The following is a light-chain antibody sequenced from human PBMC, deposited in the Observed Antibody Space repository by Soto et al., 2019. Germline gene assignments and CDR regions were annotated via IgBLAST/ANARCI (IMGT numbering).Light chain of an antibody. CDR1: SSDVGGYNF. CDR2: DVT. V-gene: IGLV2-14*01. J-gene: IGLJ1*01. Sequence: ALTQPASVSGPPGQSITISCTGTSSDVGGYNFVSWYQQHPGKAPKLMTYDVTHRPSGVSNRFSGSKSGNTASLTISGLQAEDEADYYCLSYSSSTSNYVLGNGTKVTV. CDR3: LSYSSSTSNYV.